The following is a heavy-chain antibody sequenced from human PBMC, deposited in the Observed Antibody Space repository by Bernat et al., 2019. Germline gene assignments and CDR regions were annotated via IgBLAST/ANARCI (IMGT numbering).Heavy chain of an antibody. CDR3: ARDGDYAGWYFDL. CDR1: GGSISSSSYY. Sequence: QLQLQESGPGLVKPSETLSLTCSVSGGSISSSSYYWGWIRQPPGKGLEWIGSIYYSGSTNYNPSLKSRVTISVDTSKNQFSLKLSSVTAADTAVYYCARDGDYAGWYFDLWGRGTLVTVSS. J-gene: IGHJ2*01. V-gene: IGHV4-39*07. D-gene: IGHD4-17*01. CDR2: IYYSGST.